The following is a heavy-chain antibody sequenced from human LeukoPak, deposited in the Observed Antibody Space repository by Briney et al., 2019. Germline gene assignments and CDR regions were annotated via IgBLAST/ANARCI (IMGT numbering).Heavy chain of an antibody. D-gene: IGHD3-10*01. V-gene: IGHV3-23*01. CDR1: GFTFSSYA. CDR2: ISGSGGST. CDR3: AKDTMIGAMVPYYFDY. Sequence: PGGSLRLSCAASGFTFSSYAMSWVRQAPGKGLEWVSAISGSGGSTYYADSVKGRFTISRDNSKNTLYLQMNSLRAEDTAVYYCAKDTMIGAMVPYYFDYWGQGTLVTVSS. J-gene: IGHJ4*02.